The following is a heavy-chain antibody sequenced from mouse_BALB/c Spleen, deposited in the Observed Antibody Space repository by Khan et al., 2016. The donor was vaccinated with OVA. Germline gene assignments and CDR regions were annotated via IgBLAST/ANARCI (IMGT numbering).Heavy chain of an antibody. D-gene: IGHD2-3*01. J-gene: IGHJ4*01. Sequence: EVQLQESGPGLVKPSQSLSLTCTVTGYSVTSDYAWNWIRQFPGDKLEWMGYITYSGSTSYNPSLKSRISITRATSKTPFFLQLISVTTEDTAPYYCARDGSRYNYAMDYWGQGTSVTVSS. CDR2: ITYSGST. CDR3: ARDGSRYNYAMDY. CDR1: GYSVTSDYA. V-gene: IGHV3-2*02.